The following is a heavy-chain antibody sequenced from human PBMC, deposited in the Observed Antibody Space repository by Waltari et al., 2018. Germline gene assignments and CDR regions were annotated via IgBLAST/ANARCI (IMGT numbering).Heavy chain of an antibody. V-gene: IGHV3-21*01. J-gene: IGHJ2*01. CDR1: GFTFSSYS. CDR2: ISSSSSYI. Sequence: EVQLVESGGGLVKPGGSLRLSCAASGFTFSSYSMNWVRQAPGKGLEWVSSISSSSSYIYYAYSVKGRFTISRDNAKNSLYLQMNSLRAEDTAVYYCASSPSLADWYFDLWGRGTLVTVSS. CDR3: ASSPSLADWYFDL.